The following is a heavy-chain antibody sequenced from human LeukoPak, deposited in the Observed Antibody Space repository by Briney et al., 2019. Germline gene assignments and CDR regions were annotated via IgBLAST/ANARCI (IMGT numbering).Heavy chain of an antibody. V-gene: IGHV4-38-2*02. CDR3: ARAPPGYGYLVDSGFFDY. CDR2: IYHSGST. D-gene: IGHD5-18*01. J-gene: IGHJ4*02. CDR1: GYSISSGYY. Sequence: SETLSLTCTVSGYSISSGYYWGWIRQPPGKGLEWIGSIYHSGSTYYNPSLKSRVTISVDTSKNQFSLKLSSVTAADTAVYYCARAPPGYGYLVDSGFFDYWGQGTLVTVSS.